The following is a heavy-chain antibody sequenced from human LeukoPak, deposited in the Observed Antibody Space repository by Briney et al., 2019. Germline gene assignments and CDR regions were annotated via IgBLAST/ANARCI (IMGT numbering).Heavy chain of an antibody. V-gene: IGHV3-23*01. CDR1: GFTFRSHA. D-gene: IGHD4-17*01. CDR3: AKERSRATVPLDY. J-gene: IGHJ4*02. CDR2: IYENGGTT. Sequence: PGGSLRLSCVGSGFTFRSHAMSWVRQAPEKGLEFVSGIYENGGTTYYADSVKGRFSISRDNSKNTLYLQMNSLRAEDTAAYYCAKERSRATVPLDYWGQGTLVTVSS.